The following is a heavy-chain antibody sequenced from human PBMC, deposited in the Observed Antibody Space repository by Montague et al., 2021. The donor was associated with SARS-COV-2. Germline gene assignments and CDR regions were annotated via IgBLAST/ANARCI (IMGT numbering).Heavy chain of an antibody. CDR1: GGSITNNIDY. D-gene: IGHD1-26*01. CDR3: ARFGSGTLEFDL. CDR2: IRTTGHT. J-gene: IGHJ4*02. Sequence: SETLSLTCTVSGGSITNNIDYWAWIRQPPGKGLEWIGRIRTTGHTDYNSSLESRVFMSVDTSTNQFSLSLTSVTAADTAVYFCARFGSGTLEFDLWGQGTLVTVSS. V-gene: IGHV4-39*01.